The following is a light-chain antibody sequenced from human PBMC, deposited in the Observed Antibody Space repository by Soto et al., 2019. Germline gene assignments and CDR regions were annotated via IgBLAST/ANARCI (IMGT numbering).Light chain of an antibody. V-gene: IGKV1-9*01. CDR2: GAS. J-gene: IGKJ3*01. Sequence: IQLTQSPSSLSASVGDRVTISCRASQGIANFLAWYQQKPGKAPKLLIYGASTLQSGVPSRFSGSGSRTDFTLTISSLQTEDFATYYCQQLNSCPIPFGPGTKVDI. CDR1: QGIANF. CDR3: QQLNSCPIP.